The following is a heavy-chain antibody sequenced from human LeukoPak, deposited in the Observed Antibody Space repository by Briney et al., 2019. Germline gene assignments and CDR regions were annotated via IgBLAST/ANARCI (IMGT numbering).Heavy chain of an antibody. D-gene: IGHD3-3*01. V-gene: IGHV4-34*01. J-gene: IGHJ4*02. CDR1: GGSFSGYY. CDR3: ARVGYDFWSGYHIDY. CDR2: INHSGST. Sequence: PSETLSLTCAVYGGSFSGYYWSWIRQPPGEGLEWIGEINHSGSTNYNPSLKSRVTISVDTSKNQFSLKLSSVTAADTAVYYCARVGYDFWSGYHIDYRGQGTLVTVSS.